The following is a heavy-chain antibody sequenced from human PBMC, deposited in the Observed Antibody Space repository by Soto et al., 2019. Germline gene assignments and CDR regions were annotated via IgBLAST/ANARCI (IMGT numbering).Heavy chain of an antibody. CDR3: ARSQALDY. Sequence: GESLKISCKVSGYIFTTNAIAWVRQMPGKGLEWMGLIYPHDSDIRHSPSFEGQVTISADKSISTAYLQWSSLKASDTAMYYCARSQALDYWGQGTLVTVSS. CDR2: IYPHDSDI. J-gene: IGHJ4*02. V-gene: IGHV5-51*01. CDR1: GYIFTTNA.